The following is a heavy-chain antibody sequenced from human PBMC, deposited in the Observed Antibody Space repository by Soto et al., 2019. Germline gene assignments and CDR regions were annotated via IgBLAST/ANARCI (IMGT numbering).Heavy chain of an antibody. J-gene: IGHJ3*02. CDR2: FIPIFGTA. CDR1: GGTFSSYA. Sequence: QVQLVQSGAEVKKPGSSVKVSCKASGGTFSSYAISWVRQAPGHGLEWMGGFIPIFGTANYAQKFQGRVTITGDESTSTVYMELSSLRSEDTAVYYCARESYCSSTSCFSYAFDIWGQGTMVTVSS. D-gene: IGHD2-2*01. V-gene: IGHV1-69*01. CDR3: ARESYCSSTSCFSYAFDI.